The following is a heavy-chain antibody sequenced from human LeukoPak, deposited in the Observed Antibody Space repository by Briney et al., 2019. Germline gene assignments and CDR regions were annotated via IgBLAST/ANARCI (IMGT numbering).Heavy chain of an antibody. CDR2: IIPIFGTA. Sequence: SVKVSCKASGGTFSSYAISWVRQAPGQGLEWMGGIIPIFGTANYAQKFQGRVTITADESTSTAYMELSSLRAEDTAVYYCAIKGTLRTKNWFDPWGQGTLVTVSS. J-gene: IGHJ5*02. V-gene: IGHV1-69*01. D-gene: IGHD1-7*01. CDR1: GGTFSSYA. CDR3: AIKGTLRTKNWFDP.